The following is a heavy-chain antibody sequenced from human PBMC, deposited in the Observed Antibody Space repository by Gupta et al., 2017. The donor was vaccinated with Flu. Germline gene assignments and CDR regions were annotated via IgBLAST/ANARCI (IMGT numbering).Heavy chain of an antibody. CDR2: IYHSGTT. V-gene: IGHV4-39*01. CDR3: ARAVGEDSGLNKNDF. D-gene: IGHD5-12*01. Sequence: RRAPGKGLEWIGSIYHSGTTFYNPSLGTRVTIFVDTATNQFSLRLNSVTAADTAVYYCARAVGEDSGLNKNDFWGQGTLVTVTS. J-gene: IGHJ4*02.